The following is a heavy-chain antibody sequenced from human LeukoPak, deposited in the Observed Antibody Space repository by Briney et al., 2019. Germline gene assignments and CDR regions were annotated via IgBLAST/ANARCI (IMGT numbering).Heavy chain of an antibody. CDR3: ATEVVVPGVGAIDV. Sequence: GGSLRLSCAAPGFPFSDFYMSWSRQAPGKGLEWVSYISSRPATRYYADSVKGRFTISRDNSKNTLHLQMNSLRDEDTAVYYCATEVVVPGVGAIDVWGQGTMVTVSS. CDR1: GFPFSDFY. J-gene: IGHJ3*01. V-gene: IGHV3-11*01. D-gene: IGHD2-15*01. CDR2: ISSRPATR.